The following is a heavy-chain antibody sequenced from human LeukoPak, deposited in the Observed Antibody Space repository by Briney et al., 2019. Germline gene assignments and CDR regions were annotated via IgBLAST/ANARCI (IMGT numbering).Heavy chain of an antibody. Sequence: PGGSLRLSCAASGFTVSSNYMSWVRQAPGKGLEWVSVIYSGGSTYYADSVKGRFTISRDNSKNTLYLQMNSLRAEDTAVYYCARTGGQWLVYWYFDLWGRGTLVTVSS. D-gene: IGHD6-19*01. CDR2: IYSGGST. CDR3: ARTGGQWLVYWYFDL. V-gene: IGHV3-53*01. J-gene: IGHJ2*01. CDR1: GFTVSSNY.